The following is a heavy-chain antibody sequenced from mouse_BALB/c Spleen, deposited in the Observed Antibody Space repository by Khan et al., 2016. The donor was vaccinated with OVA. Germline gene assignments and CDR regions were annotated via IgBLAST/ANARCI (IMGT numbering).Heavy chain of an antibody. Sequence: VQGVESGAQLARPGASVKLSCKASGYTFTDYYINWMRQRTGQGLEWIGEIYPGSDNTYYNEKFKGRATLTVDKSSSTAYMEFSSLTSEDSAVYFCAREWAAWFPYWGQGTLVTVSA. CDR3: AREWAAWFPY. CDR1: GYTFTDYY. J-gene: IGHJ3*01. CDR2: IYPGSDNT. V-gene: IGHV1-77*01.